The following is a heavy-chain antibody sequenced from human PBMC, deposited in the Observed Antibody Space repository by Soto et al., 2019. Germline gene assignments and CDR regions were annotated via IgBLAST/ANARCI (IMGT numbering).Heavy chain of an antibody. Sequence: GGSLRLSCAASGFTFSSNWMHWVRRVPGRGLVWVSRINTDGSATDYVDSVKGRFTMSRDNAKKMLYLQMNNLRVEDTAVYYCARDGEGFWGQGTLLTVSS. CDR3: ARDGEGF. V-gene: IGHV3-74*01. CDR2: INTDGSAT. CDR1: GFTFSSNW. D-gene: IGHD2-21*01. J-gene: IGHJ4*02.